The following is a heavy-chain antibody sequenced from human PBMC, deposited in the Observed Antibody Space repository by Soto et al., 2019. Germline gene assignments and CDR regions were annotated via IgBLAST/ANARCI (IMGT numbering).Heavy chain of an antibody. J-gene: IGHJ4*02. CDR2: ISYDGSNK. V-gene: IGHV3-30*18. CDR3: AKDLAARPPEAYYFDY. Sequence: PGGSLRLSCAASGFTFSSCAMGWVRQAPGKGLEWVAVISYDGSNKYYADSVKGRFTISRDNSENTLYLQMNSLRAEDTAVYYCAKDLAARPPEAYYFDYWGQGTLVTVSS. CDR1: GFTFSSCA. D-gene: IGHD6-6*01.